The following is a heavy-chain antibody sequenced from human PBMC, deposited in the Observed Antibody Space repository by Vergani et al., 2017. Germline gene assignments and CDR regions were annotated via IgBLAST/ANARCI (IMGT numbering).Heavy chain of an antibody. V-gene: IGHV4-39*01. Sequence: QLQLQESGPGLVKPSATLSLTCSVSGASIRSSNYYWGWIRQPPGKGLEWIASIYYSGSTYYNPSLKSRGTISVDTSKNQFSLKLSSVTAADTAVYYCATIGYRRWGYYFDYWGQGILVTVSS. CDR2: IYYSGST. D-gene: IGHD2-2*02. CDR3: ATIGYRRWGYYFDY. CDR1: GASIRSSNYY. J-gene: IGHJ4*02.